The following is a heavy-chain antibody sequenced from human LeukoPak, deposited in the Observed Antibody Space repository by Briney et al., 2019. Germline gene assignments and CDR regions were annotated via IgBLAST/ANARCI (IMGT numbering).Heavy chain of an antibody. CDR3: ARDPYSGSYWFDP. J-gene: IGHJ5*02. CDR1: GGPFSGYY. V-gene: IGHV4-34*01. CDR2: INHSGST. Sequence: PSETLSLTCAVYGGPFSGYYWSWIRQPPGKGLEWIGEINHSGSTNYNPSLKSRVTISVDTSKNQFSLKLSSVTAADTAVYYCARDPYSGSYWFDPWGQGTLVTVSS. D-gene: IGHD1-26*01.